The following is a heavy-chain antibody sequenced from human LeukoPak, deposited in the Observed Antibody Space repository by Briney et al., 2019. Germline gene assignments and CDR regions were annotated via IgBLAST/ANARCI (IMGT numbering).Heavy chain of an antibody. CDR3: ASSLYSNYPFDY. Sequence: SETLSLTCTVSGGSISSGDYYWSWIRQAPGKGLEWIGYIYYSGSTYYNPSLKSRVTISVETPKNQLSLKLSSVTAADTAVYYCASSLYSNYPFDYWGQGTLVTVSS. CDR1: GGSISSGDYY. CDR2: IYYSGST. D-gene: IGHD4-11*01. J-gene: IGHJ4*02. V-gene: IGHV4-30-4*08.